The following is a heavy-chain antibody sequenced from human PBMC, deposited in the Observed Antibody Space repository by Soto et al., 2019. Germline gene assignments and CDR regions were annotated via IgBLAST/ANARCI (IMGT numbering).Heavy chain of an antibody. CDR1: GGSISSGGYY. J-gene: IGHJ1*01. CDR3: ARDDSSGYGAEYFQH. CDR2: IYYSGST. D-gene: IGHD3-22*01. Sequence: QVQLQESGPGLVKPSQTLSLTCTVSGGSISSGGYYWSWIRQHPGKGLEWIGYIYYSGSTYYNPSLKSRVTISVDTSKNQLSLKLSSVTAADTAVYYCARDDSSGYGAEYFQHWGQGTLVTVSS. V-gene: IGHV4-31*03.